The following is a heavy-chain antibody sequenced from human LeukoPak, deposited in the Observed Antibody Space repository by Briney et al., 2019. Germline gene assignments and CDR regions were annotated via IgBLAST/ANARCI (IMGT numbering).Heavy chain of an antibody. CDR3: ARDDDDSSGYYSDAFDI. D-gene: IGHD3-22*01. J-gene: IGHJ3*02. V-gene: IGHV4-34*01. CDR1: GGSFSGYY. CDR2: INHSGST. Sequence: PETLSLTCAVYGGSFSGYYWSWIRQPPGKGLEWIGEINHSGSTNYNPSLKSRVTISVDKSKNQFSLKLSSVTAADTAVYYCARDDDDSSGYYSDAFDIWGQGTMVTVSS.